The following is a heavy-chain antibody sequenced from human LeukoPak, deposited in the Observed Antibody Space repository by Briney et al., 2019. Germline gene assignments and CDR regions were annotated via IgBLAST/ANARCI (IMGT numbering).Heavy chain of an antibody. D-gene: IGHD1-26*01. V-gene: IGHV1-18*01. CDR3: ARDPKWEGWNTEGRVMDV. J-gene: IGHJ6*02. CDR2: ISTYNGNT. Sequence: PVNPSCKASGYTFMKYGFSWVRQAPGQGLEWLGWISTYNGNTKYAEKFQGRVTMTTDTSTSTAYMELRSLRSDDTAVYHCARDPKWEGWNTEGRVMDVWGQGTTVTVSS. CDR1: GYTFMKYG.